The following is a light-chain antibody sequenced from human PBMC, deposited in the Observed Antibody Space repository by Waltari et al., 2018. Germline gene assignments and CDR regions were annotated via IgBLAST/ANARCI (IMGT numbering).Light chain of an antibody. CDR3: QQYYSTPPT. Sequence: DIVMTQSPDSLAVSLGERATINCKSSQSVLYSSNNKNYLAWYHQKPGQPPKLLICWAPIRESGVPDRFSGSGSGTDFTLTISSLQAEDVAVYYCQQYYSTPPTFGQGTKVEIK. V-gene: IGKV4-1*01. J-gene: IGKJ1*01. CDR1: QSVLYSSNNKNY. CDR2: WAP.